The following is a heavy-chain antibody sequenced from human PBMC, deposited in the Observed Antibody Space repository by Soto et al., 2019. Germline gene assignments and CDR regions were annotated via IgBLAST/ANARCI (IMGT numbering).Heavy chain of an antibody. J-gene: IGHJ4*02. V-gene: IGHV3-74*01. CDR3: VRDSHGDY. CDR1: GFTFSNYW. CDR2: IDHDGPT. Sequence: EVQLVDSGGGLVQPGGSLRLSCAGSGFTFSNYWMHWVRQAPGKGLEWVSRIDHDGPTDYADSVRGRFTISRDNAENTLYLQMNSLRPEDTAVYSCVRDSHGDYWGQGTLVTVSS.